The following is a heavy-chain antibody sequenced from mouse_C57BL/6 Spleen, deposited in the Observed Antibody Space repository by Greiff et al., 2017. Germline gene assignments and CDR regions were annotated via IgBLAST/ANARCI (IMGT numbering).Heavy chain of an antibody. J-gene: IGHJ2*01. Sequence: EVKLEESGEGLVKPGGSLKLSCAASGFTFSSYAMSWVRQTPEKRLEWVAYISSGGDYIYYADNVKGRFTIARDNARNTLYLQMSSLKSEDTSMYYCTRGCDDDFDYWGQGTTLTVSS. CDR1: GFTFSSYA. CDR2: ISSGGDYI. CDR3: TRGCDDDFDY. D-gene: IGHD2-12*01. V-gene: IGHV5-9-1*02.